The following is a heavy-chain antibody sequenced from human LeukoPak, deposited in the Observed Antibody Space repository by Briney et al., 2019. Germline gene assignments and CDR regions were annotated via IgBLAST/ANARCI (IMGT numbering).Heavy chain of an antibody. Sequence: GGSLRLSCGASRFTFSNYWMSWVRRAPGKGLEWVANIKEDGCEKDYVDSVKGRFTISRDNAKNSLYLQMNSLRAEDTAVYYCARDADTTALYWYFDLWGRGTLVTVSS. CDR1: RFTFSNYW. D-gene: IGHD2/OR15-2a*01. V-gene: IGHV3-7*03. CDR2: IKEDGCEK. CDR3: ARDADTTALYWYFDL. J-gene: IGHJ2*01.